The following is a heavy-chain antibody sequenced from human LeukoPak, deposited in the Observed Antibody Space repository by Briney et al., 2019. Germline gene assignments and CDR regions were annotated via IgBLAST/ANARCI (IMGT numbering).Heavy chain of an antibody. CDR2: INHSGST. CDR1: GGSFSGYY. D-gene: IGHD3-9*01. Sequence: SETLSLTRAVYGGSFSGYYWSWIRQPPGKGLEWIGEINHSGSTNYNPSLKSRVTISVDTSKNQFSLKLSSVTAADTAVYYCARLIRYFDWLLFGGSPYYFDYWGQGTLVTVSS. J-gene: IGHJ4*02. CDR3: ARLIRYFDWLLFGGSPYYFDY. V-gene: IGHV4-34*01.